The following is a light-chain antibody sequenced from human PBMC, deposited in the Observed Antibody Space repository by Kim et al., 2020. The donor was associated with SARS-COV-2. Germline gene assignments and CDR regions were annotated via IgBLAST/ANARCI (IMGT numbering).Light chain of an antibody. CDR1: QSISTW. V-gene: IGKV1-5*03. J-gene: IGKJ2*01. Sequence: IQMTQSPSTLSASVGDRVTITCRASQSISTWLAWYQQKPGKAPNLLIYKASSLESGVPSRFSGSGSGTEFTLTISSLQPDDFATYYCQQYNSYSPYTFGQGTKLEI. CDR3: QQYNSYSPYT. CDR2: KAS.